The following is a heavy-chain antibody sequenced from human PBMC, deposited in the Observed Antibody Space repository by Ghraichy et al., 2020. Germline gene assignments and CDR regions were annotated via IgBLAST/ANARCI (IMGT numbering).Heavy chain of an antibody. CDR1: GGTFSSYA. CDR2: IIPIFGTA. Sequence: SVKVSCKASGGTFSSYAISWVRQAPGQGLEWMGGIIPIFGTANYAQKFQGRVTITADESTSTAYMELSSLRSEDTVVYYCARGGIVVVPAIPRYFDYWGQGTLVTVSS. D-gene: IGHD2-2*01. CDR3: ARGGIVVVPAIPRYFDY. J-gene: IGHJ4*02. V-gene: IGHV1-69*13.